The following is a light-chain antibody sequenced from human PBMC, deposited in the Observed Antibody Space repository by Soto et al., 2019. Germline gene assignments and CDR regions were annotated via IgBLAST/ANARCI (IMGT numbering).Light chain of an antibody. J-gene: IGLJ1*01. V-gene: IGLV2-8*01. CDR3: SSYAGITPYA. Sequence: QSALTQPPSASGSPGQSVTISCTGTSSDVGGYTYVSWYQQHPGKAPKLMIYEVSKRPSGVPDRFSGSKSGNTASLTVSGLQAEDEADYYCSSYAGITPYAFGNGTKVTV. CDR2: EVS. CDR1: SSDVGGYTY.